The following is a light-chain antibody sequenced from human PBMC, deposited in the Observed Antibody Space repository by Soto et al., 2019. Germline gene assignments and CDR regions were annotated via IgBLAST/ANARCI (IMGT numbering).Light chain of an antibody. CDR3: AAWDDNLSGRD. V-gene: IGLV1-47*01. Sequence: QPVLTQPPSASGTPGQRVTISCSGSSSNIGSNYVYWYQQLPGTAPKPLIYRNNQRPSGVPDRFSGPKSGTSASLAISGLRSEDEADYYCAAWDDNLSGRDFGTGTKLTVL. CDR1: SSNIGSNY. J-gene: IGLJ1*01. CDR2: RNN.